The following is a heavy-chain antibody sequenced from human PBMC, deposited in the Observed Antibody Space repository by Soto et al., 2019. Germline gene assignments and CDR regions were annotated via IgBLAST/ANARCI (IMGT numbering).Heavy chain of an antibody. V-gene: IGHV3-30-3*01. CDR1: GFTFSSYA. Sequence: GGSLRLSCAASGFTFSSYAMHWVRQAPGKGLEWVAVISYDGSNKYYADSVKGRFTIARDNSKNTLYLQMNSLRAEDTAVYYCARDADCSSTSCYTTSLDYWGQGTLVTVSS. D-gene: IGHD2-2*02. CDR2: ISYDGSNK. CDR3: ARDADCSSTSCYTTSLDY. J-gene: IGHJ4*02.